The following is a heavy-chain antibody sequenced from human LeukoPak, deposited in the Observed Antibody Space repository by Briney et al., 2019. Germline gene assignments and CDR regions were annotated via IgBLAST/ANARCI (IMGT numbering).Heavy chain of an antibody. CDR1: TFTFSNAW. V-gene: IGHV4-34*01. D-gene: IGHD6-19*01. Sequence: GSLRLSCAASTFTFSNAWMSWVRQAPGKGLEWVGEINHSGSTNYNPSLKSRVTISVDTSKNQFSLKLSSVTAADTAVYYCARAGYSSGWLSGWFDPWGQGTLVTVSS. CDR3: ARAGYSSGWLSGWFDP. CDR2: INHSGST. J-gene: IGHJ5*02.